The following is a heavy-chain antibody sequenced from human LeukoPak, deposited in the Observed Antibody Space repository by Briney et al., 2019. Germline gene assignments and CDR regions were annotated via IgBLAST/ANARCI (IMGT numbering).Heavy chain of an antibody. CDR3: AKENNWNDGRFNYFDY. V-gene: IGHV3-23*01. D-gene: IGHD1-20*01. Sequence: GGSLRLSCAASGFTFSSYAMGWVRQAPGKGLEWVSAISGSGGSTYYADSVKGRFTISRDNSKNTLYLQMNSLRAEDTAVYYCAKENNWNDGRFNYFDYWGQGTLVTVSS. J-gene: IGHJ4*02. CDR1: GFTFSSYA. CDR2: ISGSGGST.